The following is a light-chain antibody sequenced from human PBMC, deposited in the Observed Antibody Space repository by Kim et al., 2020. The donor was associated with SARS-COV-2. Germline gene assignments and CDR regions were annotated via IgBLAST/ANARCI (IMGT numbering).Light chain of an antibody. CDR1: QRLSRAY. CDR2: GAS. J-gene: IGKJ5*01. Sequence: EIVLTQSPGTLSLSPGERATLSCRASQRLSRAYLAWYHQKPGQAPRLLIHGASSRATGIPDRFTGSGSGTDFTLTISRLEPEDFAVYYCQQNGSSPITFGQGTRLEIK. CDR3: QQNGSSPIT. V-gene: IGKV3-20*01.